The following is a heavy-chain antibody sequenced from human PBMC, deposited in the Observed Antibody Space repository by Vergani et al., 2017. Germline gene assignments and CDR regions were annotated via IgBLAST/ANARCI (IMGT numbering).Heavy chain of an antibody. CDR3: ASPLEPGGATLRFDAFDM. J-gene: IGHJ3*02. V-gene: IGHV1-24*01. D-gene: IGHD2/OR15-2a*01. CDR2: FDPQNLEI. CDR1: GYSLPELS. Sequence: VQLGQSGAEVKKPGASVKVSCKVSGYSLPELSLQRVRQAPGKGLEWMGGFDPQNLEINYSQKFQGRVSMTQDSSTDTAYMQLSSLRSEDTGVYYCASPLEPGGATLRFDAFDMWGQGTMVIVSS.